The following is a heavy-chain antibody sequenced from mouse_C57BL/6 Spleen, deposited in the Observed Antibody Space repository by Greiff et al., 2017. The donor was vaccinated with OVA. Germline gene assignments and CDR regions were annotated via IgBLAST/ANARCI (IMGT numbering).Heavy chain of an antibody. J-gene: IGHJ3*01. V-gene: IGHV2-2*01. CDR2: IWSGGST. Sequence: QVQLQQSGPGLVQPSQSLSITCTVSGFSLTSYGVHWVRQSPGKGLEWLGVIWSGGSTDYNAAFISRLSISKDNSKSQVFFKMNSLQADDTAIYYCASIYYDYGGFAYWGQGTLVTVSA. CDR3: ASIYYDYGGFAY. D-gene: IGHD2-4*01. CDR1: GFSLTSYG.